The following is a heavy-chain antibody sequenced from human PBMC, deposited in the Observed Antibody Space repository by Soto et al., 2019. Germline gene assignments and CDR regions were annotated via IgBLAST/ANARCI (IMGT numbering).Heavy chain of an antibody. Sequence: ASVKVSCKASGYTFTSYGISWVRQAPGQGLEWMGWISAYNGNTNYAQKPQGRVTMTTDTSTSTAYMELRSLRSDDTAVYYCARDFSYSSSWYSITYNWFDPWGQGTLVTVSS. CDR1: GYTFTSYG. D-gene: IGHD6-13*01. CDR2: ISAYNGNT. J-gene: IGHJ5*02. CDR3: ARDFSYSSSWYSITYNWFDP. V-gene: IGHV1-18*04.